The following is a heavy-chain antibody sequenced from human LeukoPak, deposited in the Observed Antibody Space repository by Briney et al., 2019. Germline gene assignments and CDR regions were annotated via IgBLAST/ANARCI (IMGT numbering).Heavy chain of an antibody. D-gene: IGHD3-10*01. Sequence: GGSLRLSCSASGFTFSSYAMHWVRQAPGKGLEYVSAISSNGGSTYYADSVKGRFTISRDNSENTLYLQMSSLRAEDTAVYYCVKVGKYYGSGSYKYYYGMDVWGKGTTVTVSS. CDR2: ISSNGGST. J-gene: IGHJ6*04. CDR1: GFTFSSYA. V-gene: IGHV3-64D*06. CDR3: VKVGKYYGSGSYKYYYGMDV.